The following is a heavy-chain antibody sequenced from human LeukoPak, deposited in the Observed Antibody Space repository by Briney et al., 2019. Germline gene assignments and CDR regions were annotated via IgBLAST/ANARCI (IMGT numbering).Heavy chain of an antibody. J-gene: IGHJ4*02. CDR2: IYYSGST. Sequence: SETLSLTCTVSGGSISSSSYYWGWIRQPPGKGLEWIGSIYYSGSTYYNPSLKSRVTISVDTSKNQFSLKLSSVTAADTAVCYCAGEVLTPFDYWGQGTLVTVSS. V-gene: IGHV4-39*01. CDR3: AGEVLTPFDY. CDR1: GGSISSSSYY. D-gene: IGHD1-14*01.